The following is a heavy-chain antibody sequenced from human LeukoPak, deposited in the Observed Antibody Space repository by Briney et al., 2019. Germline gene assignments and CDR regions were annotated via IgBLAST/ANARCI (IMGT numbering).Heavy chain of an antibody. CDR1: GYSFTCYW. D-gene: IGHD1-26*01. J-gene: IGHJ4*02. CDR2: IYPGDSDT. Sequence: PGESLKISCKDAGYSFTCYWIGWVRQMPGKGLEWMGIIYPGDSDTRYSPSFQGQVTISADKSITTAYLQWSSLKASDTAIYFCARGGSLRPTLFDYWGQGTLVTVSS. CDR3: ARGGSLRPTLFDY. V-gene: IGHV5-51*01.